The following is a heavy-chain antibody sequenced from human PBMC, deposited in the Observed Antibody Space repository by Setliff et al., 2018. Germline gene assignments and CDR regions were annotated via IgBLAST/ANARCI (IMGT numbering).Heavy chain of an antibody. CDR2: ISGSGGST. Sequence: GGSLRLSCAASGFTFYSYAMSWVRQAPGKGLEWVSAISGSGGSTYYADSVKGRFTISRDNSKNTLYLQMNSLRAEDTAVYYCAVLVVVTYGMDVWGQGTTVTVSS. V-gene: IGHV3-23*01. CDR1: GFTFYSYA. D-gene: IGHD2-2*01. J-gene: IGHJ6*02. CDR3: AVLVVVTYGMDV.